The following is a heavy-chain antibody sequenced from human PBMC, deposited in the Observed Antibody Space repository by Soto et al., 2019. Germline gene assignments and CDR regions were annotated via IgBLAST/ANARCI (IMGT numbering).Heavy chain of an antibody. CDR2: IYYSGST. Sequence: QVQLQESGPGLVKPSQTLSLTCTVSGGSISSGDYYWSWIRQPPGKGLDWIGYIYYSGSTYYNPSLKSRVTISVDTSKTQFSLKLSSVTAADTAVYYCDRVRPDGSRLDPWGQGTLVTFSS. CDR1: GGSISSGDYY. D-gene: IGHD6-13*01. V-gene: IGHV4-30-4*01. CDR3: DRVRPDGSRLDP. J-gene: IGHJ5*02.